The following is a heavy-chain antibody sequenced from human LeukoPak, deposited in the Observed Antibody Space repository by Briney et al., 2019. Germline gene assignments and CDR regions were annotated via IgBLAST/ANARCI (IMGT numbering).Heavy chain of an antibody. CDR2: ISAYNGNT. CDR3: ARGSGLYDSSGYLGY. Sequence: ASVKVSCKASGYTFTSYGISWVRQAPGQGLERMGWISAYNGNTNYAQKLQGRVTMTTDTSTSTAFMELRSLRSDDTAVYYCARGSGLYDSSGYLGYWGQGTLVTVSS. J-gene: IGHJ4*02. CDR1: GYTFTSYG. V-gene: IGHV1-18*01. D-gene: IGHD3-22*01.